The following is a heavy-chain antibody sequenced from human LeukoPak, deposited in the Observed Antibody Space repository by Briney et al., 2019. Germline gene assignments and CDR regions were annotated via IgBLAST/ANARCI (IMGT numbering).Heavy chain of an antibody. V-gene: IGHV3-33*01. J-gene: IGHJ4*02. CDR1: GFTFSSYG. CDR2: IWYDGSNK. CDR3: ARDLVGATSLLPGGY. Sequence: GGSLRLSCAASGFTFSSYGMHWVRQAPGKGLEWVAVIWYDGSNKCYADSVKGRFTISRDNSKNTLYLQMNSLRAEDTAVYYCARDLVGATSLLPGGYWGQGTLVTVSS. D-gene: IGHD1-26*01.